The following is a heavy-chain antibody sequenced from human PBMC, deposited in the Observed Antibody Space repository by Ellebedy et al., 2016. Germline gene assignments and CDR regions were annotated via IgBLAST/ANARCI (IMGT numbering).Heavy chain of an antibody. CDR3: ARDSSKEIAVAGTPSDY. CDR1: GFTFSSYS. J-gene: IGHJ4*02. CDR2: ISSSSSYI. V-gene: IGHV3-21*01. Sequence: GGSLRLSCAASGFTFSSYSMNWVRQAPGKGLEWVSSISSSSSYIYYADSVKGRFTISRDNAKNSLYLQMNSLRAEDTAVYYCARDSSKEIAVAGTPSDYWGQGTLVTVSS. D-gene: IGHD6-19*01.